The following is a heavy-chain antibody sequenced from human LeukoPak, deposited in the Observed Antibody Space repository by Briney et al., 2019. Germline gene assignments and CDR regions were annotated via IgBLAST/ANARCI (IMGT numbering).Heavy chain of an antibody. CDR3: ARDPGKIFGVLNWFDP. Sequence: ASVKVSCKASGYRFTSYGIFWVRQAPGQGLEWMGWISAYNGNTNYAQKLQGRVTMTRDTSTSTAYMELSSLRSEDTAVYYCARDPGKIFGVLNWFDPWGQGTLVTVSS. CDR1: GYRFTSYG. V-gene: IGHV1-18*01. CDR2: ISAYNGNT. J-gene: IGHJ5*02. D-gene: IGHD3-3*01.